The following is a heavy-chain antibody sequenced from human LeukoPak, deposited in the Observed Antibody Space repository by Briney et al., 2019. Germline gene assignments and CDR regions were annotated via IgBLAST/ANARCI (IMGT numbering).Heavy chain of an antibody. CDR3: ARNPNWNYEGSWFDP. Sequence: SETLSLTCTVSGGSISSGSYYWSWIRQPAGKGLEWIGRIYTSGSTNYNPSLKSRVAISVDTSKNQFSLKLSSVTAADTAVYYCARNPNWNYEGSWFDPWGQGTLVTVSS. CDR1: GGSISSGSYY. CDR2: IYTSGST. J-gene: IGHJ5*02. V-gene: IGHV4-61*02. D-gene: IGHD1-7*01.